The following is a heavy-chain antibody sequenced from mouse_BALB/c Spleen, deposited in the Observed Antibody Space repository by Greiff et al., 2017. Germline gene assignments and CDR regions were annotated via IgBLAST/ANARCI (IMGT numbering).Heavy chain of an antibody. D-gene: IGHD2-3*01. CDR2: INPSNGGT. CDR1: GYTFTSYW. V-gene: IGHV1S16*01. CDR3: TIGRYDLYYAMDY. Sequence: QVQLKESGDDLVKPGASVKLSCKASGYTFTSYWMHWVKLRPGQGFEWIGEINPSNGGTNYNEKFKRKATLTVDKSSSTAYMQLSSLTSEDSAVYYCTIGRYDLYYAMDYWGQGTSVTVSS. J-gene: IGHJ4*01.